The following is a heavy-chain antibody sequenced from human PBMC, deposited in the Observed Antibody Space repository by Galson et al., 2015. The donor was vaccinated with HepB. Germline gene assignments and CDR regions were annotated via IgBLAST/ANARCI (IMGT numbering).Heavy chain of an antibody. CDR1: GFIFSNFA. D-gene: IGHD1-26*01. V-gene: IGHV3-30*04. CDR2: MSYDGNDK. CDR3: AREVGGSSYYYGMDV. Sequence: SLRLSCATSGFIFSNFAMHWVRQAPGKGLEWVAVMSYDGNDKHYADSVKGRFTISRDKSKNTLYLQMNSLRVEDTAVYYCAREVGGSSYYYGMDVWGQGTTVTVSS. J-gene: IGHJ6*02.